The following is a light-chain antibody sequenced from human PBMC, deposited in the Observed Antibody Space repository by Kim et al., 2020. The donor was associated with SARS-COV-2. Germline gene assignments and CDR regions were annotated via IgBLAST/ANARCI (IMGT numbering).Light chain of an antibody. CDR2: KAS. CDR1: QSISHW. V-gene: IGKV1-5*03. J-gene: IGKJ1*01. CDR3: QQYNSYPWT. Sequence: DIQMTQSPSTLSASVRDIVTITCRASQSISHWLAWYQQKPGKAPNLLIYKASSLESGVPSRFSGSGSGTEFTLTISSLQPDDFASYYCQQYNSYPWTFGQGTKVDIK.